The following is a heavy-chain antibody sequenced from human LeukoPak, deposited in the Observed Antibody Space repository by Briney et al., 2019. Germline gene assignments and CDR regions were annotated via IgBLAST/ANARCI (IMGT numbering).Heavy chain of an antibody. D-gene: IGHD4-17*01. V-gene: IGHV3-74*01. Sequence: PGWSVRLSCAPCGFTFSTYWMHGVGQAAGRGALGVARINGDGSSTNYADSVKGRSTISRDNAKNKLYLQMNSLRAEDTAVYYCARASTTVPNLLDNWGQGTLVTVSS. CDR2: INGDGSST. CDR3: ARASTTVPNLLDN. CDR1: GFTFSTYW. J-gene: IGHJ4*02.